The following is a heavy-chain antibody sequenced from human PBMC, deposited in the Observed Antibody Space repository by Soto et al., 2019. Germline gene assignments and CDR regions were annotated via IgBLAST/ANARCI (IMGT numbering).Heavy chain of an antibody. J-gene: IGHJ5*02. V-gene: IGHV3-30*14. Sequence: GGSLSLFCAASGFTLGRYAMPWVCQASGKWLEWVAVISYDGRNKYYADSVKGRFTISGDNSKNTLYLQMNSLRAEDTALYCCARAYDSIERGFDPWGQGTLVTVSS. CDR1: GFTLGRYA. CDR3: ARAYDSIERGFDP. CDR2: ISYDGRNK. D-gene: IGHD3-22*01.